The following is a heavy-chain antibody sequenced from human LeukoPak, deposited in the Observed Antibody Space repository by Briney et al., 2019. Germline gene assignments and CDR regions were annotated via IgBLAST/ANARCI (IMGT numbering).Heavy chain of an antibody. CDR3: ARETEIAVATSGMDV. CDR1: GGSISSYY. J-gene: IGHJ6*04. CDR2: IYYSGST. D-gene: IGHD6-19*01. Sequence: SETLSLTCTVSGGSISSYYWSWIRQPPGKGLEWIGYIYYSGSTNYNPSLKSRVTISVDTSKNQFSLQLNSVTPEDTAVYYCARETEIAVATSGMDVWGKGTTVTISS. V-gene: IGHV4-59*12.